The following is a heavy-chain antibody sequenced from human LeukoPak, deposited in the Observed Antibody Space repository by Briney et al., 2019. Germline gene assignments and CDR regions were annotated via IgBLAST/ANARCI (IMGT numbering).Heavy chain of an antibody. CDR2: INPNSGGT. J-gene: IGHJ6*02. CDR3: ARDKVFGYYYYGMDV. V-gene: IGHV1-2*02. Sequence: ASVKVSCKASGYTFTGYYMHWVRQAPGQGLEWMGWINPNSGGTNYAQKFQGRVTMTRDTSISTAYMELSRLRSDDTAVYYCARDKVFGYYYYGMDVCGQGTTVTVSS. CDR1: GYTFTGYY. D-gene: IGHD3-16*01.